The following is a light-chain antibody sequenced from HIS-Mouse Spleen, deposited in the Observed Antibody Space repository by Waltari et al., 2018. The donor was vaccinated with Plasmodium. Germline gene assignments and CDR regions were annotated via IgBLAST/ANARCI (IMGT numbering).Light chain of an antibody. V-gene: IGLV3-10*01. CDR1: AVPTKS. J-gene: IGLJ3*02. Sequence: SYELTQPPSVSVSPGQTARLTCSGDAVPTKSAYLYQQKSGQAPVLVIYEDSKRPSGIPERFSGSSSGTMATLTISGAQVEDEADYYCYSTDSSGNHRVFGGGTKLTVL. CDR3: YSTDSSGNHRV. CDR2: EDS.